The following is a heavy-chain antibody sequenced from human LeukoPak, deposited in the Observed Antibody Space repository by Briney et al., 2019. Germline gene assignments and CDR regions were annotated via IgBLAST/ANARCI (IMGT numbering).Heavy chain of an antibody. CDR2: ISYDGSNR. D-gene: IGHD4/OR15-4a*01. V-gene: IGHV3-30-3*01. J-gene: IGHJ4*02. Sequence: GRSLRLSCAASGFTFSSYAMHRVRQAPGKGLEWVAIISYDGSNRFQAESVKGRFTISRDNSKNTLYLQMNSLSAEDTAVYYCARDRSANSRVYYFDYWGLGTLVTVSS. CDR1: GFTFSSYA. CDR3: ARDRSANSRVYYFDY.